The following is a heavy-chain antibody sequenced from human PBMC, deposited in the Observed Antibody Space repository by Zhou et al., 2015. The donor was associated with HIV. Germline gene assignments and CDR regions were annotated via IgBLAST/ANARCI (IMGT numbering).Heavy chain of an antibody. V-gene: IGHV1-69*02. CDR3: ARRDEVYSSSSLTGNFDY. CDR2: IIPILGIA. CDR1: GGTFSSYT. J-gene: IGHJ4*02. Sequence: QVQLVQSGAEVKKPGSSVKVSCKASGGTFSSYTISWVRQAPGQGLEWMGRIIPILGIANYAQKFQGRVTITADKSTSTAYMELSSLRSEDTAVYYCARRDEVYSSSSLTGNFDYWGQGTLVTVSS. D-gene: IGHD6-6*01.